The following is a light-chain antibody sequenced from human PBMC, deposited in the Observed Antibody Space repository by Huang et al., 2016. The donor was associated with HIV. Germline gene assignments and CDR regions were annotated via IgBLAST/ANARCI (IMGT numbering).Light chain of an antibody. V-gene: IGKV3-20*01. CDR2: GAS. CDR3: QQYGSSRT. CDR1: QSVSSSY. Sequence: EIVLTLSPGTLSLSPGERATLSCRASQSVSSSYLAWYQQKPGQAPRLLIYGASSRATGIPERFSGSGSGTDFTLTISRLEPEDFAVYYCQQYGSSRTFGQGTKVEIK. J-gene: IGKJ1*01.